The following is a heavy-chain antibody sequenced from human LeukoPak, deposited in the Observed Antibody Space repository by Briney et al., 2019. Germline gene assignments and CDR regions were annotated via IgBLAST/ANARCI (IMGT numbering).Heavy chain of an antibody. CDR1: GGSISSSSDY. D-gene: IGHD6-19*01. CDR2: FYYSGST. V-gene: IGHV4-39*07. J-gene: IGHJ3*02. CDR3: ARVRIAVAGDAFDI. Sequence: SETLSLTCTVSGGSISSSSDYWGWIRQPPGKGLEYIGSFYYSGSTYYNPSLKSRVTISVDTSKNQFSLKLSSVTAADTAVYYCARVRIAVAGDAFDIWGQGTMVTVSS.